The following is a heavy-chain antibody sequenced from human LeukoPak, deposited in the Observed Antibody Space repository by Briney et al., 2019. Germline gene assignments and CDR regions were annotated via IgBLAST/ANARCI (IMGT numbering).Heavy chain of an antibody. J-gene: IGHJ2*01. D-gene: IGHD3/OR15-3a*01. CDR3: ARGMILGAYWYFDL. CDR1: GFTFTSHW. Sequence: GGSVRLSCAASGFTFTSHWMHWVRQTPGKGLVWVSRVNNGGSGTSYVDSVKGRFIISRDNAKNTVFLQMDSLRVEDTAVYYCARGMILGAYWYFDLWGRGTLLTVSS. CDR2: VNNGGSGT. V-gene: IGHV3-74*01.